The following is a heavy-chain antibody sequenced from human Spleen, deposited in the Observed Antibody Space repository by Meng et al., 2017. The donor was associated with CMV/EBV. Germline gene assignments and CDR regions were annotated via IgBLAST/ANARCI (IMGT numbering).Heavy chain of an antibody. CDR3: ARDQQWLAPGP. CDR1: GGSISSSSYY. J-gene: IGHJ6*02. V-gene: IGHV4-39*02. D-gene: IGHD6-19*01. CDR2: IYYSGST. Sequence: SETLSLTCTVSGGSISSSSYYWGWIRQPPGKGLEWIGSIYYSGSTYYNPSLKSRVTISVDTSKNQFSLKLSSVTAADTAVYYCARDQQWLAPGPWGQGTTVTVSS.